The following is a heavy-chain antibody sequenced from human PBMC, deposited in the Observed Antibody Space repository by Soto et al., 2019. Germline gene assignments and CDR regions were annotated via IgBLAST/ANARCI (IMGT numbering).Heavy chain of an antibody. CDR1: GGSISSSSYY. D-gene: IGHD4-17*01. CDR2: IYYSGST. J-gene: IGHJ5*02. CDR3: ARQTTVTTLLPLNWFDP. Sequence: SETLSLTCTVSGGSISSSSYYWGWIRQPPGKGLEWIGSIYYSGSTYYNPSLKSRVTISVDTSKNQFSLKLSSVTAADTAVYYCARQTTVTTLLPLNWFDPWGQGTLVTVSS. V-gene: IGHV4-39*01.